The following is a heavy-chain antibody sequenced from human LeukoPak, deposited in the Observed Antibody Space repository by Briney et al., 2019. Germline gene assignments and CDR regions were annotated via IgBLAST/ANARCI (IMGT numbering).Heavy chain of an antibody. CDR2: ISSSSTYI. CDR3: AELGITMIGGV. J-gene: IGHJ6*04. Sequence: PGGSLRLSCAASEFIFSSYSMNWVRQAPGKGLEWVSSISSSSTYIYYADSVKGRFTISRDNAKNSLYLQMNSLRAEDTAVYYCAELGITMIGGVWGKGTTVTISS. V-gene: IGHV3-21*01. D-gene: IGHD3-10*02. CDR1: EFIFSSYS.